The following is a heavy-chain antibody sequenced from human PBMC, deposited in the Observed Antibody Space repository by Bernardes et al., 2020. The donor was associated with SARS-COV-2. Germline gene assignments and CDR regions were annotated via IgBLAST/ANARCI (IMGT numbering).Heavy chain of an antibody. V-gene: IGHV3-23*01. D-gene: IGHD3-16*01. CDR2: ISGGGVST. CDR1: GFSFNTYA. CDR3: AKSGERMAGFFDS. Sequence: GSLRLSCSAAGFSFNTYAMSWVRQAPGKGLEWVSTISGGGVSTHYADFATGRFTISRDNSKKTLFLQMKSLRGEDSAVYFCAKSGERMAGFFDSWGQGTLVMVSS. J-gene: IGHJ4*02.